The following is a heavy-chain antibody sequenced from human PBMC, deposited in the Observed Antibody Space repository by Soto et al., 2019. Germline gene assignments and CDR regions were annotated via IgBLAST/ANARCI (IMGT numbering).Heavy chain of an antibody. V-gene: IGHV4-59*08. Sequence: QVQLQESGPGLVKPSETLSLTCTVSGGSISSYYWSWIRQPPGKGLEWIGYIYYSGSTNYNPSLTSRVTRSVDTSKHQFSRKLSSVTAADTAVYYCARSTTKYGMDVWGQGTTVTVSS. CDR3: ARSTTKYGMDV. CDR2: IYYSGST. J-gene: IGHJ6*02. D-gene: IGHD1-1*01. CDR1: GGSISSYY.